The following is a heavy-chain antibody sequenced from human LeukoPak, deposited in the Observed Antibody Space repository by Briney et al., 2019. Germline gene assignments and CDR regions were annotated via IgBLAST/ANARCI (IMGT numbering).Heavy chain of an antibody. Sequence: SETLSLTCTVSGGSLSSSGYYWGCIRQPPGKGLEWIASIYYSGSTTYYPSLKTGVPISVDTSKNQLSQKLSSLTAADTAEYYGARHEDSGSYYVLSWFDPWGQGTLVTVSS. CDR2: IYYSGST. D-gene: IGHD1-26*01. CDR3: ARHEDSGSYYVLSWFDP. V-gene: IGHV4-39*01. CDR1: GGSLSSSGYY. J-gene: IGHJ5*02.